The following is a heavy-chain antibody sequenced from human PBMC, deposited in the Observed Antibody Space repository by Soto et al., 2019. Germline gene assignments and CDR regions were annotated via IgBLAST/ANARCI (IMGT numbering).Heavy chain of an antibody. CDR1: GFTFSTSW. D-gene: IGHD1-20*01. J-gene: IGHJ4*02. CDR3: AKGAWYPDY. V-gene: IGHV3-7*03. CDR2: IKQDGSEK. Sequence: VQLVESGGDLVKPGGSLRLSCAASGFTFSTSWMSWVRQAPGKGLEWVANIKQDGSEKNYVDSIKGRFTISRDNAKNSLYLQMDSLRAEDTAVYYCAKGAWYPDYWGQGTLVTVSS.